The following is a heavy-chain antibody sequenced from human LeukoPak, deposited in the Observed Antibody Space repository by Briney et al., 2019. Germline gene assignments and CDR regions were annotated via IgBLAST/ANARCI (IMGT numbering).Heavy chain of an antibody. CDR3: ARAAVAECFDY. D-gene: IGHD6-19*01. J-gene: IGHJ4*02. CDR1: GGSFSGYY. V-gene: IGHV4-34*01. CDR2: INHSGST. Sequence: SETLSLTCAVYGGSFSGYYWSWIRQPPGKGLEWIGEINHSGSTNYNPSLKSRATISVDTSKNQFSLKLSSVTAADTAVYYCARAAVAECFDYWGQGALVTVSS.